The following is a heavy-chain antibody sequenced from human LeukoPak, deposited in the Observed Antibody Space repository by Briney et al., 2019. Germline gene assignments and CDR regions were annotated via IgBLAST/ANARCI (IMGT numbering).Heavy chain of an antibody. CDR3: ARGARAGYNLEPFDY. CDR1: GGSMSSCY. CDR2: IYYSGST. J-gene: IGHJ4*02. D-gene: IGHD5-24*01. Sequence: SETLSLTCTVSGGSMSSCYWSWIRQPPGKGLEWIGYIYYSGSTKYNPSLKSRVTISVDTSKNQFSLKLSSVTAADTAVYYCARGARAGYNLEPFDYWGQGTLVTVSS. V-gene: IGHV4-59*08.